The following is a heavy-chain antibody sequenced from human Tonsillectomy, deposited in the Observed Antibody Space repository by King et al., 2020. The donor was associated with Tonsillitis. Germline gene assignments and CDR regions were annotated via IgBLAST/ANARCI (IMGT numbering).Heavy chain of an antibody. CDR2: IIVMFGTT. CDR1: GGTFTSYA. V-gene: IGHV1-69*14. Sequence: QLVQSGAEVKKPGSSVNVSCKAFGGTFTSYAISWVRQAPGQGLEWMGGIIVMFGTTDHAQKVQGRVTITADISTSTAYMELSSLRSEDTAVYYCAREGANYYDSSGWDYWGQGTLVTVSS. J-gene: IGHJ4*02. D-gene: IGHD3-22*01. CDR3: AREGANYYDSSGWDY.